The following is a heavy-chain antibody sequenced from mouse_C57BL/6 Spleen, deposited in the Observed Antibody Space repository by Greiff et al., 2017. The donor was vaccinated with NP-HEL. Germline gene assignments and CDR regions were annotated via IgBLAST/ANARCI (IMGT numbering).Heavy chain of an antibody. J-gene: IGHJ4*01. CDR3: TEAYYMDAMDY. V-gene: IGHV6-3*01. D-gene: IGHD2-12*01. CDR2: IRLKSDNYAT. Sequence: EVQLVESGGGLVQPGGSMKLSCVASGFTFSNYWMNWVRQSPEKGLEWVAQIRLKSDNYATHYAESVKGRFTISRDDSKSSVYLQMNNLRAEDTGIYYCTEAYYMDAMDYWGKGTSVTVSS. CDR1: GFTFSNYW.